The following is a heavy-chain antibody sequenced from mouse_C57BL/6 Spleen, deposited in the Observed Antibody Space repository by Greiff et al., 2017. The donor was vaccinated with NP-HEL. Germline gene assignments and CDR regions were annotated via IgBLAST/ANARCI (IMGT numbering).Heavy chain of an antibody. Sequence: QVQLKQPGAELVRPGSSVKLSCKASGYTFTSYWMHWVKQRPIQGLEWIGNIDPSDSETHYNQKFKDKATLTVDKSSITAYMQLSSLTSEDSAVYYCARPYGSSYRYAMDYWGQGTSVTVSS. D-gene: IGHD1-1*01. CDR2: IDPSDSET. CDR3: ARPYGSSYRYAMDY. V-gene: IGHV1-52*01. J-gene: IGHJ4*01. CDR1: GYTFTSYW.